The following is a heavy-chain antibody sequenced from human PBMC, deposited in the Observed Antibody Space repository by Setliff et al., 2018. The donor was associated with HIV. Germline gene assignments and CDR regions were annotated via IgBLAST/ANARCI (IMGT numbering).Heavy chain of an antibody. CDR3: ARAVHSGWYYFDY. CDR1: GFSFYNYY. V-gene: IGHV3-11*06. CDR2: ISSSSGHT. J-gene: IGHJ4*02. Sequence: PGGSLRLSCAASGFSFYNYYMSWIRQAPGKGLEWISYISSSSGHTNYAESVKGRFTISRDNAKNPLYLQMNSLRAEDTAVYYCARAVHSGWYYFDYWGQGTLVTVSS. D-gene: IGHD6-19*01.